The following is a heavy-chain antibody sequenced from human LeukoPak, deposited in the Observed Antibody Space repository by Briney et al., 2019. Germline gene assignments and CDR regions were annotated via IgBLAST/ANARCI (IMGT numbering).Heavy chain of an antibody. CDR1: VGIFRSYA. V-gene: IGHV1-69*05. J-gene: IGHJ6*03. CDR3: AWVVATPAYYYYYHMDV. D-gene: IGHD2-15*01. CDR2: IIPIFGAA. Sequence: SVKVSCKASVGIFRSYAISWVRQACGQALEGMGGIIPIFGAANYAQKFQGRVTITTDESTSTAYMELSSLRSEDTAVYYCAWVVATPAYYYYYHMDVWGKGTTVTVSS.